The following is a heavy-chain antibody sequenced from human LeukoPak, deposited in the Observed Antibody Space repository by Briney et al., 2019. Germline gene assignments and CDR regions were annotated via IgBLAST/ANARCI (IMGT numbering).Heavy chain of an antibody. CDR2: ISSSSSYI. D-gene: IGHD3-10*01. Sequence: GGSLRLSCAASGFTFRSYNMNWVRQAPGKGLERVSSISSSSSYIYYAHSVKGRFTISRDNAKNSLYLQMNSLRAEDTAVYYCARDSGGYSYYYYYGMDVWGQGTTVTVSS. CDR1: GFTFRSYN. J-gene: IGHJ6*02. CDR3: ARDSGGYSYYYYYGMDV. V-gene: IGHV3-21*01.